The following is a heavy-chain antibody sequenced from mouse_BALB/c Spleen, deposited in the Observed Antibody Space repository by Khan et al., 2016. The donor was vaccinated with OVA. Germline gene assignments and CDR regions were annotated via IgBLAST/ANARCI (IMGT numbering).Heavy chain of an antibody. CDR3: AREEALYYFDY. CDR1: GYIFTSYW. D-gene: IGHD3-2*02. J-gene: IGHJ2*01. Sequence: QVQLKQSGAELMRPGASVKLSCKTSGYIFTSYWIHWVKQSSGQGLEWIARIYPGTDNTYYNEKFKDKATLTADKSSTTAYLQLSSLKSEDSAVSFCAREEALYYFDYWGQGTTLTVSS. CDR2: IYPGTDNT. V-gene: IGHV1-76*01.